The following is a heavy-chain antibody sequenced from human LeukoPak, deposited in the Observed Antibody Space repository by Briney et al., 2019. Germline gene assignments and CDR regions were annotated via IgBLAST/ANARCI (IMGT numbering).Heavy chain of an antibody. CDR3: ARDHHRRLYDSQARDTFDI. CDR2: IGSSSSTI. J-gene: IGHJ3*02. CDR1: GYTFSDFE. Sequence: GGSLRLSCVGSGYTFSDFEMNWVRQAPGKGLEWVSYIGSSSSTIYYADSVKGRFTISRDNAKNSLYLQMNSLRAEDTAVYYCARDHHRRLYDSQARDTFDIWGQGTMVTVSS. V-gene: IGHV3-48*01. D-gene: IGHD3-22*01.